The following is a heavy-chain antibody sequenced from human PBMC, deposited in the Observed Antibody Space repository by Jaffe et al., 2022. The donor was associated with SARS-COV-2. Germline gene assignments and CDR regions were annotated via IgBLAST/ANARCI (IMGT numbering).Heavy chain of an antibody. Sequence: QVQLQQWGAGLLKPSETLSLTCAVYGGSFSGYYWSWIRQPPGKGLEWIGEINHSGSTNYNPSLKSRVTISVDTSKNQFSLKLSSVTAADTAVYYCARACNGCSSTSCYTRRCYYYGMDVWGQGTTVTVSS. CDR2: INHSGST. D-gene: IGHD2-2*02. V-gene: IGHV4-34*01. CDR1: GGSFSGYY. J-gene: IGHJ6*02. CDR3: ARACNGCSSTSCYTRRCYYYGMDV.